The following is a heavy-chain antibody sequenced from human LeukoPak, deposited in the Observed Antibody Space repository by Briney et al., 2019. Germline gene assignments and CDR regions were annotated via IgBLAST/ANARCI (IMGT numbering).Heavy chain of an antibody. D-gene: IGHD3-3*01. Sequence: AASVKVSCKASGYTFSNYDINWVRQATGQGLEWMGWMNPNSGQTGYAQKFQGRVTMTRSTSISTAYMELSSLRSEDTAVYYCARQLRGVTMYGVVIRRGMDVWGQGATVTVSS. J-gene: IGHJ6*02. CDR3: ARQLRGVTMYGVVIRRGMDV. CDR1: GYTFSNYD. V-gene: IGHV1-8*01. CDR2: MNPNSGQT.